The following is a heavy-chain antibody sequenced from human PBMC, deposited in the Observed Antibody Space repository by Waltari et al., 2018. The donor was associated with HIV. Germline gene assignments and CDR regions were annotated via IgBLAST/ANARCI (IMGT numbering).Heavy chain of an antibody. CDR2: IYYSGST. V-gene: IGHV4-39*01. Sequence: QLQLQESGPGLVKPSETLSLTCTVSGGSLSSSSYYWGWIRQPPGKGLEWIGSIYYSGSTYYNPSLKSRVTISVDTSKNQFSLKLSSVTAADTAVYYCASSGIVGATGYFDYWGQGTLVTVSS. CDR3: ASSGIVGATGYFDY. J-gene: IGHJ4*02. D-gene: IGHD1-26*01. CDR1: GGSLSSSSYY.